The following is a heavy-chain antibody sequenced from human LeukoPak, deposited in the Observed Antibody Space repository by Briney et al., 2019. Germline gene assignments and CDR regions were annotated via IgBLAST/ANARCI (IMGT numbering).Heavy chain of an antibody. Sequence: GKSLRLSCAASGFTFNNYGMHWVRQAPGKGLEWVAVISYDGRNKHYPDSVKGRFTISRDISTDTLWRQMDSLRTEDTAVYYCAKGPLRGTAAAIDYWGQGTLVTVSS. D-gene: IGHD2-2*01. V-gene: IGHV3-30*18. CDR2: ISYDGRNK. CDR3: AKGPLRGTAAAIDY. CDR1: GFTFNNYG. J-gene: IGHJ4*02.